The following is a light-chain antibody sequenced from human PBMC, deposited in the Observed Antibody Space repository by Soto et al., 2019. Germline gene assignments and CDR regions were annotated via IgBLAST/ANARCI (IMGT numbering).Light chain of an antibody. Sequence: QVTKCAFTLSASVGDRVTITCRASQDIRNDLGWYQQKSGKAPKRLIYAASSLQSGVPSRFSGSGSGTEFTLTISSLQPEDFATYYCLQHNSYPLTFGRGTKVDIK. CDR1: QDIRND. V-gene: IGKV1-17*01. CDR2: AAS. J-gene: IGKJ1*01. CDR3: LQHNSYPLT.